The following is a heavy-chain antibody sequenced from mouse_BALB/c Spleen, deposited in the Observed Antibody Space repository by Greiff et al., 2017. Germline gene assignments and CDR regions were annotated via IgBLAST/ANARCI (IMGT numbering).Heavy chain of an antibody. J-gene: IGHJ4*01. CDR3: ASPLYYGSSYAMDY. CDR2: IWGGGST. V-gene: IGHV2-6-4*01. Sequence: VMLVESGPGLVAPSQSLSITCTVSGFSLSRYSVHWVRQPPGKGLEWLGMIWGGGSTDYNSALKSRLSISKDNSKSQVFLKMNSLQTDDTAMYYCASPLYYGSSYAMDYWGQGTSVTVSS. D-gene: IGHD1-1*01. CDR1: GFSLSRYS.